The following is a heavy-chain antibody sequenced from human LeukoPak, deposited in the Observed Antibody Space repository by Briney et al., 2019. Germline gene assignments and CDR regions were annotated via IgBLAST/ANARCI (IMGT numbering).Heavy chain of an antibody. CDR1: GYSISSGYY. J-gene: IGHJ6*03. CDR3: AMKQYSNYDYYMDV. V-gene: IGHV4-38-2*02. Sequence: SETLSLTCTVSGYSISSGYYWGWIRQPPGKGLEWIGSIYHSGSTYYNPSLKSRVTISVDTSKNQFSLKLSSVTAADTAVYYCAMKQYSNYDYYMDVWGKGTTVTVSS. D-gene: IGHD4-11*01. CDR2: IYHSGST.